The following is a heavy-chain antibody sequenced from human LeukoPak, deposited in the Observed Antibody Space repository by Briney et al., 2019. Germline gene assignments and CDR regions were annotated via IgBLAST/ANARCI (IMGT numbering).Heavy chain of an antibody. CDR2: IYSGGST. V-gene: IGHV3-53*01. Sequence: GGSLRLSCAASGFTVSSNYMSWVRQARGKGLEWVSVIYSGGSTYYADSVKGRFTISRDSSKNTLYLQMNSLRAEDTAVYYCARTYGSSSGYAHDYWGPRTLVTVSS. CDR3: ARTYGSSSGYAHDY. D-gene: IGHD6-13*01. CDR1: GFTVSSNY. J-gene: IGHJ4*02.